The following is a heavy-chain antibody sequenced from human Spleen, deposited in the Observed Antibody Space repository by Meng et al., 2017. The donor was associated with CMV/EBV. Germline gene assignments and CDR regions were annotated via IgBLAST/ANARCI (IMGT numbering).Heavy chain of an antibody. J-gene: IGHJ4*02. V-gene: IGHV3-21*01. CDR3: ARGGSGYDFDY. D-gene: IGHD5-12*01. CDR2: ISRSSSHI. CDR1: GFTFSGYS. Sequence: GGSLRLSCAASGFTFSGYSMNWVRQAPGKGLEWVSSISRSSSHIYYADSVKGRFTISRDNANNSLYLQMNSLRAEDTAVYYCARGGSGYDFDYWGQGTLVTVSS.